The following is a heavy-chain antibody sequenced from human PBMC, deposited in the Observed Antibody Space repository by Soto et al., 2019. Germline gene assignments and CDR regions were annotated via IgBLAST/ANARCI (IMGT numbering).Heavy chain of an antibody. V-gene: IGHV3-23*01. J-gene: IGHJ4*02. CDR3: AKAPVGSSGWPSKIDY. D-gene: IGHD6-19*01. CDR2: IGGSGASI. CDR1: GFPYSAYA. Sequence: HPGGSLRLSCAASGFPYSAYAMNWVRQAPGKGLEWVSGIGGSGASIFYADSVKGRFTISRDNSKNTLYLQMNNLRAEDTAEYYCAKAPVGSSGWPSKIDYWGQGTLVTVSS.